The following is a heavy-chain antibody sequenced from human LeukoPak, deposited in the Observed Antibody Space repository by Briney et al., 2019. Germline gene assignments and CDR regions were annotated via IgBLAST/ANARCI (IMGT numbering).Heavy chain of an antibody. V-gene: IGHV3-11*01. Sequence: GGSLRLSCAASGFTFSDYYMSWIRQAPGKGLEWVSYISSSGSTTYYADSVKGRFTISRDNSKNTLYLQMNSLRAEDTAVYYCAKYPDHYYYYMDVWGKGTTVTVSS. J-gene: IGHJ6*03. D-gene: IGHD2-2*02. CDR2: ISSSGSTT. CDR1: GFTFSDYY. CDR3: AKYPDHYYYYMDV.